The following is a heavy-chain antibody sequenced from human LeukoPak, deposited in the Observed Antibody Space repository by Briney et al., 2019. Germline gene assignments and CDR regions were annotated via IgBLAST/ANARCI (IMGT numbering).Heavy chain of an antibody. V-gene: IGHV4-59*12. Sequence: KASETLSLTCTVSSDSISSYYWSWIRQPPGEGLELIGYIYYSGSTNYNPSLKSRVTISVDTSKNQFSLKLSSVTAADTAVYYCASTYGDFATNWFDPWGQGTLVTVSS. CDR2: IYYSGST. CDR1: SDSISSYY. J-gene: IGHJ5*02. D-gene: IGHD4-17*01. CDR3: ASTYGDFATNWFDP.